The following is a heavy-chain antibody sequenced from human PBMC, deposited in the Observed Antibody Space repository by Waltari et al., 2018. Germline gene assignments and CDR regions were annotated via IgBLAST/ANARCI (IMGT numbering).Heavy chain of an antibody. CDR3: ARGSGVDY. V-gene: IGHV3-23*01. CDR2: ISDAGGII. J-gene: IGHJ4*02. D-gene: IGHD7-27*01. CDR1: GFTFRTYV. Sequence: EVQLLESGGGLVQPGGSLRLSCAASGFTFRTYVSNWVRQAPGKGLEWVSSISDAGGIINYADSVKGRFTISRDNSKNTLYLQMNSLRAEDTAVYYCARGSGVDYWGQGTLVTISS.